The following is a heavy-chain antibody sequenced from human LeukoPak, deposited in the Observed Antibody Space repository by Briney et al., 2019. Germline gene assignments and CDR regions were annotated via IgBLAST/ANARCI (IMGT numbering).Heavy chain of an antibody. Sequence: SETLSLTCAVYGGSFSGYYWSWIRQPPGKGLEWIGGINHSGSTNYNPSLKSRVTISVDTSKNQFSLKLSSVTAADTAVYYCARVEAYAFDIWGQGTMVTVSS. CDR2: INHSGST. J-gene: IGHJ3*02. CDR3: ARVEAYAFDI. V-gene: IGHV4-34*01. D-gene: IGHD3-3*01. CDR1: GGSFSGYY.